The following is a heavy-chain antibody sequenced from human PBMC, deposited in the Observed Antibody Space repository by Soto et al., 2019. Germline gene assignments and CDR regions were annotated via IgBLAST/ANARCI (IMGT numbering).Heavy chain of an antibody. D-gene: IGHD3-3*02. CDR2: ISALNGNT. Sequence: ASVKVSCKASGYSFTTYGVSWVRQAPGQGLEWLGWISALNGNTNYAQTLQGRLTLTTDTSTSTAYMELRSLRSDDTATYYCGRYPPISGSRRGARLMAGRGQGATGTVSS. CDR3: GRYPPISGSRRGARLMAG. V-gene: IGHV1-18*04. CDR1: GYSFTTYG. J-gene: IGHJ6*01.